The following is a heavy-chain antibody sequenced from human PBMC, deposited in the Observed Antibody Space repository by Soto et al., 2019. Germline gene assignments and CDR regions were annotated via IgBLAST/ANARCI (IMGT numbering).Heavy chain of an antibody. CDR3: ARGDFSSGRYFDL. Sequence: PGGSLRLSCAASGFTFSSYGMHWVRQAPGKGLEWVAVIWYDGSNKYYADSVKGRFTISRDNSKNTLYLQMNSLRAEDTAVYYCARGDFSSGRYFDLWGRGTLVTGSS. J-gene: IGHJ2*01. CDR1: GFTFSSYG. CDR2: IWYDGSNK. D-gene: IGHD6-19*01. V-gene: IGHV3-33*01.